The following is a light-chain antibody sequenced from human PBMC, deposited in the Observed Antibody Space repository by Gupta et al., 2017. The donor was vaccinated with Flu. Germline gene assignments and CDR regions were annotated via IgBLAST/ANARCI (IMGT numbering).Light chain of an antibody. CDR3: GYRPSSGNHGM. CDR1: SLKYYY. V-gene: IGLV3-19*01. Sequence: GQTVRITCQGDSLKYYYANWYQQKAGQAAVLVICDKDKRPSGIPDRFSGDSSGKKGSLTITGAQAEDEADYYCGYRPSSGNHGMLGGGTKMTVL. J-gene: IGLJ3*02. CDR2: DKD.